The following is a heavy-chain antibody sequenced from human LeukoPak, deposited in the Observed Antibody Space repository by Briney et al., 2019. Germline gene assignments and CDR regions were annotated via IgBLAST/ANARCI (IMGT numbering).Heavy chain of an antibody. V-gene: IGHV3-74*01. CDR3: ARGEVSRSSWYSLSWFDP. Sequence: GGSLRLSCAASGFTFSSYWMHWVRQAPGKGLVWVSRINSDGSSTSYADSVKGRFTIFRDNAKNTLCLQMNSLRAEDTAVYYCARGEVSRSSWYSLSWFDPWGQGTLVTVSS. D-gene: IGHD6-13*01. J-gene: IGHJ5*02. CDR2: INSDGSST. CDR1: GFTFSSYW.